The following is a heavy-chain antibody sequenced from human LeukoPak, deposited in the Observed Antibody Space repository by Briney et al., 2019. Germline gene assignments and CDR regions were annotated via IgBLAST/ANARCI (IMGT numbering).Heavy chain of an antibody. CDR1: GDSSSSYY. CDR2: IYHSGST. D-gene: IGHD3-16*01. CDR3: AGDYKTFAY. Sequence: SETLSLTCTVSGDSSSSYYWSWIRQPPGKGLEWIGYIYHSGSTEYNPSLKSRVTISLDTSKNQFSLKLRSVTPADTAVYYCAGDYKTFAYWGQGTLVTVSS. V-gene: IGHV4-59*01. J-gene: IGHJ4*02.